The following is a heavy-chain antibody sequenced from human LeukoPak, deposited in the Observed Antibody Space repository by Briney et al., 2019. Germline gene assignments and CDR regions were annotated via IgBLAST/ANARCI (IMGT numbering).Heavy chain of an antibody. J-gene: IGHJ4*02. CDR3: TSFFETN. V-gene: IGHV3-23*01. D-gene: IGHD2-2*01. CDR2: ISGSGAST. CDR1: GFTLSTNA. Sequence: GGSLRLSCLTSGFTLSTNAMSWVRQAPGKGLEWISGISGSGASTYYADSVKSRFTISRDDSRNTLYLQMNSLRVEDTAVYYCTSFFETNWGQGTLVTVST.